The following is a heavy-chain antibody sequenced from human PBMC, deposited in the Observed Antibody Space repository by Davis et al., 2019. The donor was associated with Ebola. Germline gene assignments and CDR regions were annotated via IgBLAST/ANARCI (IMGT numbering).Heavy chain of an antibody. J-gene: IGHJ6*02. Sequence: SETLSLTCAVSGGSISSGGYSWSWIRQPPGKGLEWIGYIYHSGSTYYNPSLKSRVTISVDTSKNQFSLKLSSVTAADTAVYYCARGPRGYCSSTSCYTYYYGMDVWGQGTTVTVSS. CDR1: GGSISSGGYS. V-gene: IGHV4-30-2*01. CDR3: ARGPRGYCSSTSCYTYYYGMDV. CDR2: IYHSGST. D-gene: IGHD2-2*01.